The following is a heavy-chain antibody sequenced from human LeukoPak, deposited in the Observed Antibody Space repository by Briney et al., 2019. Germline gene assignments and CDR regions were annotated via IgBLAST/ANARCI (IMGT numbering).Heavy chain of an antibody. CDR2: MYHTPGRT. J-gene: IGHJ3*02. CDR1: GYSISSGYY. Sequence: SETLSLTCAVSGYSISSGYYWGWIRQPPGKGLEWVGYMYHTPGRTFYNPSLKSRVTMAMDTSRDQFSLKLISVTAADTAVYYCARTMVRGVISADAFDIWGQGTMVTVSS. D-gene: IGHD3-10*01. V-gene: IGHV4-38-2*01. CDR3: ARTMVRGVISADAFDI.